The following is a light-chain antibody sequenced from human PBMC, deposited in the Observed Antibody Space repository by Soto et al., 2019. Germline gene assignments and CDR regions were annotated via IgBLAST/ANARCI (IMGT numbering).Light chain of an antibody. CDR3: QQYGSSLL. V-gene: IGKV3-20*01. J-gene: IGKJ1*01. CDR2: GAS. Sequence: EIVLTQSPGTLSLSPGERATLSCRASQSVSSSYLAWYQQKPGQAPRLLIYGASSGATGIPDRFSGSGSGTDFTLTISRLEPEDFAVYYCQQYGSSLLFGQGTKVEIK. CDR1: QSVSSSY.